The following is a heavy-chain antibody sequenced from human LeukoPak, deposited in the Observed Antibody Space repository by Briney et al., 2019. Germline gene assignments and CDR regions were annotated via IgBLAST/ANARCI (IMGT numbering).Heavy chain of an antibody. CDR2: ISGSGGST. CDR1: GFTFSSYA. CDR3: AKEWAMIVPNHGMDV. V-gene: IGHV3-23*01. D-gene: IGHD3-22*01. J-gene: IGHJ6*02. Sequence: TGGSLRLSCAASGFTFSSYAMSWVRQAPGKGLEWVSAISGSGGSTYYADSVKGRFTISRDNSKNMLYLQMNSLRAEDTAVYYCAKEWAMIVPNHGMDVWGQGTTVTVSS.